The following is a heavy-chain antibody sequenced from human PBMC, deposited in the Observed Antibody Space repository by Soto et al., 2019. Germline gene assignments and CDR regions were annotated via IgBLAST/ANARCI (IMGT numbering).Heavy chain of an antibody. V-gene: IGHV4-59*08. Sequence: SETLSLTCTVSGGSISSYYWSWIRQPPGKGLEWIGYIYYSGSTNYNPSLKSRVTISVDTSKNQFSLKLSSVTAADTAVYYCARLKATGTMVSYYYYGMDVWGQGTTVTVSS. CDR1: GGSISSYY. J-gene: IGHJ6*02. CDR3: ARLKATGTMVSYYYYGMDV. D-gene: IGHD3-10*01. CDR2: IYYSGST.